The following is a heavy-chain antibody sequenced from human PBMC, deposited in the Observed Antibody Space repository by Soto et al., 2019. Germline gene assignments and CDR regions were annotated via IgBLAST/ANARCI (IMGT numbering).Heavy chain of an antibody. J-gene: IGHJ4*02. CDR3: ARAPRGNYGYPSYFDY. D-gene: IGHD3-10*01. CDR1: GGSITDSSGGSFITYY. CDR2: IYFRGRT. V-gene: IGHV4-61*08. Sequence: SETLSLTCNISGGSITDSSGGSFITYYWNWVRQPPGKGLEWIGYIYFRGRTNYNPSLKSRVTISVDTSKNQFSLKLSSVTAADTAVYYCARAPRGNYGYPSYFDYWGQGTLVTVSS.